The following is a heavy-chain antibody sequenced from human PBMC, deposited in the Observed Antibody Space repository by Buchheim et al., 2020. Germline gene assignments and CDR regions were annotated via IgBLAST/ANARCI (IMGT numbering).Heavy chain of an antibody. J-gene: IGHJ4*02. D-gene: IGHD6-6*01. CDR3: AKSKYSSSPGYFDY. V-gene: IGHV3-23*04. CDR1: GFSIDEYW. Sequence: EVRLVESGGDLVQPGGSLRLTCEVTGFSIDEYWLSWVRQAPGKGLEWVSAISGSGGSTYYADSVKGRFTISRDNSKNTLYLQMNSLRAEDTAVYYCAKSKYSSSPGYFDYWGQGTL. CDR2: ISGSGGST.